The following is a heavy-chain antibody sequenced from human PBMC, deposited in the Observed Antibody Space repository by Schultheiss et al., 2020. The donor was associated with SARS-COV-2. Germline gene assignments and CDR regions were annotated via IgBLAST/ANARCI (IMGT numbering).Heavy chain of an antibody. J-gene: IGHJ3*02. CDR3: ARHFSGGGKDAFDI. V-gene: IGHV3-30*07. CDR2: ISYDGSNK. CDR1: GFTFSSYA. D-gene: IGHD3-16*01. Sequence: GGSLRLSCAASGFTFSSYAMHWVRQAPGKGLEWVAVISYDGSNKYYADSVKGRFTISRDNSKNTLYLQMNSLRAEDTAVYYCARHFSGGGKDAFDIWGQGTMVTVSS.